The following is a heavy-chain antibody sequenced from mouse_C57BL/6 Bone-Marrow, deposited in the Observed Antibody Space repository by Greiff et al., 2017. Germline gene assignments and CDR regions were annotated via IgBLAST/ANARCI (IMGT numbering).Heavy chain of an antibody. J-gene: IGHJ4*01. CDR3: AKRGIMLWDCYAMDY. CDR2: IYPRSGNT. V-gene: IGHV1-81*01. D-gene: IGHD1-1*02. Sequence: VQLQQSGAELARPGASVKLSCKASGYTFTSYGISWVKQRTGQGLEWIGEIYPRSGNTYYNEKFKGKATLTADKSSSTAYMELRSLTSEDSAVYFCAKRGIMLWDCYAMDYWGQGTSVTVSS. CDR1: GYTFTSYG.